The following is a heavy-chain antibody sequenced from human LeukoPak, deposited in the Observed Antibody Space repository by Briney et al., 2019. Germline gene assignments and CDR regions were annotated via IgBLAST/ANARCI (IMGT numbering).Heavy chain of an antibody. CDR3: AKDYGRPVTSSYEFDP. CDR2: TRFDGSNK. V-gene: IGHV3-30*02. D-gene: IGHD4-17*01. J-gene: IGHJ5*02. Sequence: PGGSLRLSCAASGVTFSSFGMHWVRQAPGKGLEWVAFTRFDGSNKYYADSVKGRFTISRDKSKNTLYLQMNSLRAEDTAVHYCAKDYGRPVTSSYEFDPWGQGTLVTVSS. CDR1: GVTFSSFG.